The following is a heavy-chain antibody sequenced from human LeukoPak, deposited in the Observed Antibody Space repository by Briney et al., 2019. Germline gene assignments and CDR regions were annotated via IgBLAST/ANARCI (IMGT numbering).Heavy chain of an antibody. CDR1: GFILSDYD. CDR3: ARADCSGSTCYLRRSWFDP. CDR2: ISTGSRYI. D-gene: IGHD2-2*01. Sequence: GGSLRLSCAASGFILSDYDMNWVRQAPGKGLEWVSSISTGSRYIYYAYSVKGRFTISRDDAKNSLYLQMDYLRAEDTAVYYCARADCSGSTCYLRRSWFDPWGQGTLVTVSS. V-gene: IGHV3-21*01. J-gene: IGHJ5*02.